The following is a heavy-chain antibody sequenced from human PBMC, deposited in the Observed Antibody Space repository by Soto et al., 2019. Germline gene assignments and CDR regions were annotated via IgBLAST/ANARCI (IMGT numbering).Heavy chain of an antibody. Sequence: QVQLVESGGGVVQPGRSLRLSCAASGFTFSSYAMYWVRQAPGKGLEWVAVISYDGSNKYYADSVKGRFTISRDNSKNTLYLQMNSLRAEDTAVYYCARDDSSGYYPDDYWGQGTLVTVSS. V-gene: IGHV3-30-3*01. CDR1: GFTFSSYA. CDR2: ISYDGSNK. J-gene: IGHJ4*02. D-gene: IGHD3-22*01. CDR3: ARDDSSGYYPDDY.